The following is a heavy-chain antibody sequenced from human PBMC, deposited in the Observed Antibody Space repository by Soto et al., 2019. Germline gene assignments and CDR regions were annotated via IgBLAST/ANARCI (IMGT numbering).Heavy chain of an antibody. V-gene: IGHV3-23*01. J-gene: IGHJ6*02. Sequence: EVQLLESGGGLVQPGGSLRLSCAASGFTFSSYAMNWVRQAPGKGLEWVSGISAGGDSTYYADSVKGRFTFSRDNSKNTLYLQMSSRRAEDTAVYYCATAGGGAAGGSYYPYGLDVWGQGTTVTVSS. D-gene: IGHD3-10*01. CDR1: GFTFSSYA. CDR3: ATAGGGAAGGSYYPYGLDV. CDR2: ISAGGDST.